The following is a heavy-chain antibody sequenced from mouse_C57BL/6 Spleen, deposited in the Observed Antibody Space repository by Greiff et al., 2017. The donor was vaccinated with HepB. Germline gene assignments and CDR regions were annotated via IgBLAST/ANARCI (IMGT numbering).Heavy chain of an antibody. Sequence: VQLQQSGPELVKPGASVKISCKASGYAFSSSWMNWVKQRPGKGLEWIGRIYPGDGDTNYNGKFKGKATLTADKSSSTAYMQLSSLTSEDSAVYFCARRGGSSLDYWGQGTTLTVSS. CDR3: ARRGGSSLDY. D-gene: IGHD1-1*01. CDR1: GYAFSSSW. J-gene: IGHJ2*01. CDR2: IYPGDGDT. V-gene: IGHV1-82*01.